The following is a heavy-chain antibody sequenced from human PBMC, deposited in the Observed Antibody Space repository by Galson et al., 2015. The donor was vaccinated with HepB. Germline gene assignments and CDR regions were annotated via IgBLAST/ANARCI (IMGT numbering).Heavy chain of an antibody. CDR3: VKDALGRRRGSSGMDV. D-gene: IGHD1-26*01. Sequence: SLRLSCAASGFTFSSYAMHWVRQAPGKGLEYVSAISSNGGSTYYADSVKGRFTISRDNSKNTLYLQMSSLRAEDTAVYYCVKDALGRRRGSSGMDVWGQGTTVTVSS. J-gene: IGHJ6*02. V-gene: IGHV3-64D*06. CDR2: ISSNGGST. CDR1: GFTFSSYA.